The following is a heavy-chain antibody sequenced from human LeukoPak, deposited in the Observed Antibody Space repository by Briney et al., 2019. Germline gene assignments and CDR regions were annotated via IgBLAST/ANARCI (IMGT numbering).Heavy chain of an antibody. CDR3: ASRRGYYDSGYYYI. CDR1: GGSISSYY. D-gene: IGHD3-10*01. Sequence: PSETLSLTCTVSGGSISSYYWSWIRQPAGKGLEWIGYIYYSGSTYYNPSLKSRVTISVDTSKNQFSLKLSSVTAADTAVYYCASRRGYYDSGYYYIWGQGILVTVSS. V-gene: IGHV4-59*06. J-gene: IGHJ4*02. CDR2: IYYSGST.